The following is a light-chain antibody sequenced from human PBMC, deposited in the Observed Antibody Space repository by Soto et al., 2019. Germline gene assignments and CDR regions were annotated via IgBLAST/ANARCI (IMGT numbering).Light chain of an antibody. V-gene: IGKV1-9*01. CDR2: AAS. CDR1: QGISSY. J-gene: IGKJ4*01. Sequence: DIQLTQSPSFLSASVGDRVAITCRASQGISSYLAWYHQRPGKAPNLLIYAASALQSGVPSRFSGSGSGTGFTLTISSLQPEDSATYYCQQLSSYPLTFGGGTKVEIK. CDR3: QQLSSYPLT.